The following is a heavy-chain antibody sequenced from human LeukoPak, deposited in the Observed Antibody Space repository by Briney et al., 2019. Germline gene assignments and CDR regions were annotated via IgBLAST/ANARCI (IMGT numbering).Heavy chain of an antibody. V-gene: IGHV1-69*04. CDR2: IIPIFGIA. D-gene: IGHD1-26*01. CDR1: GGTFSSYA. CDR3: ARDVDSGSYYGYYFDY. J-gene: IGHJ4*02. Sequence: SVKVSCKASGGTFSSYAISWVRQAPGQGLEWMGRIIPIFGIADYAQKFQGRVTITADKSTSTAYMELSSLRSEDTAVYYCARDVDSGSYYGYYFDYWGQGTLVTVSS.